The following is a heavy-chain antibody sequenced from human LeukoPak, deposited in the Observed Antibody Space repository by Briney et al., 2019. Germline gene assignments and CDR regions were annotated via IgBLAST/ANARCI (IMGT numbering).Heavy chain of an antibody. D-gene: IGHD3-22*01. J-gene: IGHJ3*02. CDR1: GGSISSYY. V-gene: IGHV4-59*08. CDR2: IYYSGST. CDR3: ARYGLNTYYYDSSANRDAFDI. Sequence: PSETLSLTCTVSGGSISSYYWSWIRQPPGKGLEWIGYIYYSGSTNYNPSLKSRVTISVDTSKNQFSLKLSSVTAADTAVYYCARYGLNTYYYDSSANRDAFDIWGQGTMVTVSS.